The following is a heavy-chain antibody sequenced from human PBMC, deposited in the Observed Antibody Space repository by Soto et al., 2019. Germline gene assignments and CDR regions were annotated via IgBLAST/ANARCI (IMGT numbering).Heavy chain of an antibody. J-gene: IGHJ5*02. CDR3: ARLWFGDGPKFDP. CDR2: IYYSGST. Sequence: PSETLSLTCTVSGGSISSYYWSWIRQPPGKGLEWIGYIYYSGSTNYNPSLKSRVTISVDTSKNQFSLKLSSVTAADTAVYYCARLWFGDGPKFDPWGQGTLVTGSS. V-gene: IGHV4-59*08. CDR1: GGSISSYY. D-gene: IGHD3-10*01.